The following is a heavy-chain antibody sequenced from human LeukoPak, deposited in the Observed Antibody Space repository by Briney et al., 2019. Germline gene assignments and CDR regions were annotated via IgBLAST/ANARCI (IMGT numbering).Heavy chain of an antibody. CDR1: GGSISSYY. V-gene: IGHV4-59*01. CDR2: IYYSGST. J-gene: IGHJ3*02. Sequence: PSETLSLTCTVSGGSISSYYWSWIRQPPGKGLEWIGYIYYSGSTNYNPSLKSRVTISVDTSKNQFSLKLSSVTAADTAVYYCARVGLWFGEFLGAFDIWGQGTMVTVSS. CDR3: ARVGLWFGEFLGAFDI. D-gene: IGHD3-10*01.